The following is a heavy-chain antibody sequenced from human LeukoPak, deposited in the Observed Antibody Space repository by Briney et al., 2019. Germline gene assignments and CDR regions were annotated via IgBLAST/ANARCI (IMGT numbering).Heavy chain of an antibody. D-gene: IGHD6-19*01. Sequence: ASVKVSCKASGYTFSNYYIYWVRQAPGQGLEWMGVLNPSGGNTIYAQKFQGRVTMTRDTSTNTVYMKLTSLRPTDTAVFYCARALAVASQYYGMDVWGQGTTVTVSS. V-gene: IGHV1-46*01. CDR3: ARALAVASQYYGMDV. CDR1: GYTFSNYY. J-gene: IGHJ6*02. CDR2: LNPSGGNT.